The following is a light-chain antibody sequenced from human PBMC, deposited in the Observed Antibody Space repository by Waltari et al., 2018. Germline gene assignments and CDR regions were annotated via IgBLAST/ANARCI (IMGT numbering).Light chain of an antibody. V-gene: IGKV1-6*01. J-gene: IGKJ1*01. CDR3: LQDNVYPWT. Sequence: AIQMTQSPSSLSASVGDRVTITCRASPGIGVDVGWYQQKAGKAPKLLLYAASRLQSGVPSRFSGSGSGTDFTLTISSLQPEDFATYYCLQDNVYPWTFGQGTKVEIK. CDR2: AAS. CDR1: PGIGVD.